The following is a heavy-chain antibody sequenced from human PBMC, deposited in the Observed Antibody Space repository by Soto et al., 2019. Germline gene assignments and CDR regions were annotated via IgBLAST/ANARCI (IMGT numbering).Heavy chain of an antibody. CDR1: GGTFSSYA. CDR3: ASTPWLGVPAHHPAF. D-gene: IGHD2-2*01. V-gene: IGHV1-69*06. Sequence: EASVKVSCKASGGTFSSYAISWVRQAPGQGLEWMGGIIPIFGTANYAQKFQGRVTITADKSTSTAYMELSSLRSEDTAVYYCASTPWLGVPAHHPAFWGQGTTVTVSS. J-gene: IGHJ6*02. CDR2: IIPIFGTA.